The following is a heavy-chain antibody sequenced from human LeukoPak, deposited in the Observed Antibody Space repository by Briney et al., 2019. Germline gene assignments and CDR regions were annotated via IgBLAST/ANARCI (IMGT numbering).Heavy chain of an antibody. D-gene: IGHD6-6*01. V-gene: IGHV4-39*07. CDR1: GGSISTTNYF. J-gene: IGHJ3*02. Sequence: SETLSLTCTASGGSISTTNYFWGWIRQPPGKGLEWIGTISYSGSTYYNPSLKSRVTISVDMSKKQVSLKLSSVTAADTAVYYCTRFSSSSEGAFDIWGQGTMVTVSS. CDR2: ISYSGST. CDR3: TRFSSSSEGAFDI.